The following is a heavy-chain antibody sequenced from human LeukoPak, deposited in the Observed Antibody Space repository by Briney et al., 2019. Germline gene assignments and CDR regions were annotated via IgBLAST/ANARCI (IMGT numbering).Heavy chain of an antibody. Sequence: GGSLRLSCAASGFTFSSYEMNWVRQAPGKGLEWVSYISSSGSTIYYADSVKGRFTISRDNAKNSLYLQMNSLRAEDTAVYYCARQQLSSYYYYGMDVWGQGTTVTVSS. CDR2: ISSSGSTI. J-gene: IGHJ6*02. D-gene: IGHD6-13*01. CDR1: GFTFSSYE. V-gene: IGHV3-48*03. CDR3: ARQQLSSYYYYGMDV.